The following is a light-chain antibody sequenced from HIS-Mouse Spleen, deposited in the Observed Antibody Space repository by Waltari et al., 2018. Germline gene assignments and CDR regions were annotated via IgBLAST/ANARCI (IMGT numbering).Light chain of an antibody. Sequence: SYELTQPPSVSVSPGQTASITCSGDKLGDKYACWYQQKPGQSPVLVIYQDSKRPSGIPDRFSGSNSGNTATLTLSGTQAMDEADYYCQAWDSSTVFGVGTKLTVL. J-gene: IGLJ2*01. CDR1: KLGDKY. CDR2: QDS. CDR3: QAWDSSTV. V-gene: IGLV3-1*01.